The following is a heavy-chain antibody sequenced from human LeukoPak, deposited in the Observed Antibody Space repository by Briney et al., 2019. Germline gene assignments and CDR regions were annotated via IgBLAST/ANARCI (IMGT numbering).Heavy chain of an antibody. CDR2: IIPIFGTA. CDR3: ASMIAKPYYFDY. Sequence: SVKVSCKASGGTFSSYAISWVRQAPGQGLEWMGGIIPIFGTANYAQKFQGRVTITADESTSPAYMELSSLRSEDTAVYYCASMIAKPYYFDYWGQGNLVTVSS. J-gene: IGHJ4*02. D-gene: IGHD3-22*01. CDR1: GGTFSSYA. V-gene: IGHV1-69*13.